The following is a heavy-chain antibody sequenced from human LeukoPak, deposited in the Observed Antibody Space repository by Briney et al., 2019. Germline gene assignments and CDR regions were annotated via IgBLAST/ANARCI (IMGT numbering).Heavy chain of an antibody. D-gene: IGHD6-19*01. CDR2: IYSSGST. J-gene: IGHJ4*02. V-gene: IGHV4-39*01. CDR3: ASDPVAVAGTSGANY. Sequence: PSETLSLTCTVSGGSISSSSYYWGWIRQPPGKGLEWIGSIYSSGSTYYNPSLKSRGTISVDTSKNQFSLKVSSVTAADTAVYYCASDPVAVAGTSGANYWGQGILVTVSP. CDR1: GGSISSSSYY.